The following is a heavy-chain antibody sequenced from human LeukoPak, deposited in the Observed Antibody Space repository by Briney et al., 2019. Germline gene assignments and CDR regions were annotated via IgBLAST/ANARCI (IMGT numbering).Heavy chain of an antibody. D-gene: IGHD3-9*01. J-gene: IGHJ1*01. CDR3: AREYDILTGLEYFQK. CDR1: GYTFTSYD. V-gene: IGHV1-69*04. Sequence: SVKVSCKASGYTFTSYDINWVRQATGQGLEWMGRIIPILVIANYAQKFQGRVTITADKSTSTAYMELSSLRSEDTAVYYCAREYDILTGLEYFQKWGQGTLVTVSS. CDR2: IIPILVIA.